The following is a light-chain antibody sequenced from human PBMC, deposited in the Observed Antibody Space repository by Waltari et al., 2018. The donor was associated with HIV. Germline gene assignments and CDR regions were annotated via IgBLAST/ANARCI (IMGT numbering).Light chain of an antibody. V-gene: IGKV2-28*01. Sequence: DIVMTQSPLSLSVTPGEAVSISCRSNQSLLHSNGYNYLDWYLQRPGQSPQLLIYLGSNRASGVPGRFRGSGSGTDFTLKISRVQAEDVGAYYCMQALQTPIFTFGPGTKVDIK. CDR3: MQALQTPIFT. J-gene: IGKJ3*01. CDR2: LGS. CDR1: QSLLHSNGYNY.